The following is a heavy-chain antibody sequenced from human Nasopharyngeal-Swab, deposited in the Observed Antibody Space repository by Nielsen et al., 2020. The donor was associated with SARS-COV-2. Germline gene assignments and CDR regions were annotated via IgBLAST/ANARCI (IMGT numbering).Heavy chain of an antibody. CDR1: GGSISSYY. D-gene: IGHD5-18*01. CDR2: IYYSGSP. CDR3: AKNGNGYSYGSYYMDV. V-gene: IGHV4-59*01. Sequence: SETLSLTCTVSGGSISSYYWSWIRQPPGRGLAWIGYIYYSGSPNYNPSLQSRVTISVDTSKNQFSLKLSSVTAADTAVYYCAKNGNGYSYGSYYMDVWGKGTTVTVSS. J-gene: IGHJ6*03.